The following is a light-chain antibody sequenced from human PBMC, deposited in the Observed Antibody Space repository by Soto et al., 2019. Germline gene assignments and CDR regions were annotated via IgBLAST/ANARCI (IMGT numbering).Light chain of an antibody. Sequence: QSALTQPASVSGSPGQSITISCTGTSSDVGGYNYVSWYQQHPGKAPKLMIYDVSNRPSGVSNRFSGSKSGNTASLTISGLQAEDEADYYCSSYTSSSIVFGRGTKLTVL. V-gene: IGLV2-14*01. J-gene: IGLJ2*01. CDR3: SSYTSSSIV. CDR2: DVS. CDR1: SSDVGGYNY.